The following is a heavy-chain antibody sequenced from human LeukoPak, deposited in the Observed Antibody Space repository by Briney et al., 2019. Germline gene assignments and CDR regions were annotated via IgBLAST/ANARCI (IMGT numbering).Heavy chain of an antibody. V-gene: IGHV3-30*18. CDR1: GFTFSSYG. CDR2: ISYDGSNK. Sequence: GGSLRLSCAASGFTFSSYGMHWVRQAPGKGLEWVAVISYDGSNKYYADSVKGRFTISRDNSKNTLYLQMNSLRAEDTAVYYCAKDRDTVTNARVYYYYGMDVWGQGTTVTVSS. J-gene: IGHJ6*02. D-gene: IGHD4-17*01. CDR3: AKDRDTVTNARVYYYYGMDV.